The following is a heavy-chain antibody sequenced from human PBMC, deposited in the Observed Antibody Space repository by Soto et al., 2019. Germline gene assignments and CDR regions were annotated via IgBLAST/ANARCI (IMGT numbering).Heavy chain of an antibody. D-gene: IGHD1-1*01. CDR3: APGWGTTGTFVSMDV. J-gene: IGHJ6*03. Sequence: EVQLVESGGGLVQPGRSLRLSCAASGFTFDDYAMHWVRQAPGKGLEWVSGISWNSGSIGYADSVKGRFTISRDNAKNSLYLQMNSLRAEDTALYYCAPGWGTTGTFVSMDVWGKGTTVTVSS. CDR2: ISWNSGSI. CDR1: GFTFDDYA. V-gene: IGHV3-9*01.